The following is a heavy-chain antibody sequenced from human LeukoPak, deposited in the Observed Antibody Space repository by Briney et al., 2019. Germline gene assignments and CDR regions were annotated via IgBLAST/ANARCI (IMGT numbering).Heavy chain of an antibody. V-gene: IGHV3-23*01. D-gene: IGHD3-22*01. Sequence: GGSLRLSCVASGFTFSSYAMSWVRQAPGKGLEWVSGISGSGDNTYYADSVKGRFTISRDNSKNTLYVQVNSLGTEDTAAYYCAKGSYYDSSGSFYFDYWGQGTLVTVSS. CDR3: AKGSYYDSSGSFYFDY. J-gene: IGHJ4*02. CDR1: GFTFSSYA. CDR2: ISGSGDNT.